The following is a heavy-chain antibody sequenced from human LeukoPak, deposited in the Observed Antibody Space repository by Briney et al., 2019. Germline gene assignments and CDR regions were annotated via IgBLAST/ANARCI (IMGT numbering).Heavy chain of an antibody. V-gene: IGHV3-23*01. D-gene: IGHD3-22*01. Sequence: GGSLRLSCVASGFTFSSYAMSWVRQAPGKGLEWVSGISGSGDNTYYADSVKGRFTISRDNSKNTLYVQVNSLGTEDTAAYYCAKGSYYDSSGSFYFDYWGQGTLVTVSS. CDR3: AKGSYYDSSGSFYFDY. J-gene: IGHJ4*02. CDR1: GFTFSSYA. CDR2: ISGSGDNT.